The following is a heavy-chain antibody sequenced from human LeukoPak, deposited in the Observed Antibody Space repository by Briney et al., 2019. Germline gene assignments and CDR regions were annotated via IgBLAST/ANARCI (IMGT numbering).Heavy chain of an antibody. D-gene: IGHD3/OR15-3a*01. Sequence: PSETLSLTCSVSGGSIISGDYYWTWIRQPPGKGLEWIGYIYYSGSTYYNPSLKSRVTISVAVDTSKNQFSLKLSSVTAADTAVYYCASNFWTGYYTDWGQGTLVTVSS. J-gene: IGHJ4*02. CDR3: ASNFWTGYYTD. V-gene: IGHV4-30-4*01. CDR2: IYYSGST. CDR1: GGSIISGDYY.